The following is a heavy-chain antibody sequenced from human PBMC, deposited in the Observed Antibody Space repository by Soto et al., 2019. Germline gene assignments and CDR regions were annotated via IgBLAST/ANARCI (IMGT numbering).Heavy chain of an antibody. Sequence: QVQLVESGGGVVQPGRSLRLSCAASGFTFSSYAMNWVRQAPGEGLEWVALISYDGSNKYYADSVKGRFTISRDSSKNTLYLQMNSLRAADTAVYYCGRCSSTSCHLGSDYWGQGTLVTVSS. D-gene: IGHD2-2*01. V-gene: IGHV3-30-3*01. CDR2: ISYDGSNK. J-gene: IGHJ4*02. CDR1: GFTFSSYA. CDR3: GRCSSTSCHLGSDY.